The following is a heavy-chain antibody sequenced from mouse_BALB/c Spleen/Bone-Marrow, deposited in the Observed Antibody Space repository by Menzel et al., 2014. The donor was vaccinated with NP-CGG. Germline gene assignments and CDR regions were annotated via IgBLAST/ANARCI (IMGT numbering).Heavy chain of an antibody. V-gene: IGHV1S81*02. D-gene: IGHD1-1*01. CDR3: SRGYYGSTYYYAMDY. J-gene: IGHJ4*01. CDR1: GYTFTSYY. CDR2: INPSNVDT. Sequence: VKLQESGAELVKPGASVKLSCKASGYTFTSYYMFWVKQRPGQGLEWIGEINPSNVDTNFYEKFKSKATLTVDKSSNTAYMQLSSLTSEDSAVYYCSRGYYGSTYYYAMDYWGQGTSVTVSS.